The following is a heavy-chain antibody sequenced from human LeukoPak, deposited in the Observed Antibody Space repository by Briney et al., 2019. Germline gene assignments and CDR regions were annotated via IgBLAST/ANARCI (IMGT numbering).Heavy chain of an antibody. CDR2: INHSGST. CDR1: GGSFSGYY. CDR3: ARDNRPYCSGGTCSSNWFDP. Sequence: SETLSLTCAVYGGSFSGYYWSWIRQPPGKGLEWIGEINHSGSTNYNPSLKSRVTISVDTSKNQFSLKLSSVTAADTAVYYCARDNRPYCSGGTCSSNWFDPWGQGTLVIVSS. D-gene: IGHD2-15*01. J-gene: IGHJ5*02. V-gene: IGHV4-34*01.